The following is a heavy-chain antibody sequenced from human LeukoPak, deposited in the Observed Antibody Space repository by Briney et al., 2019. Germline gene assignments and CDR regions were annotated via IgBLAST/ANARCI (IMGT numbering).Heavy chain of an antibody. D-gene: IGHD5-18*01. CDR2: ISISGTT. CDR1: GFTFSTHA. CDR3: ARGARGYSYGYASY. V-gene: IGHV3-23*01. J-gene: IGHJ4*02. Sequence: PGGSLRLSCAATGFTFSTHAMTWVRQAPGKGLEWVSAISISGTTYYADSVKGRFTISRDNSKSTLYLQMNSLRAEDTAVYYCARGARGYSYGYASYWGQGTLVTVSS.